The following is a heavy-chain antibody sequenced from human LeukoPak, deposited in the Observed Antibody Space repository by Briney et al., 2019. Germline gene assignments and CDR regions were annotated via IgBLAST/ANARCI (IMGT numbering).Heavy chain of an antibody. Sequence: GGSLRLSCAASGFTFSSYGMHWVRQAPGKGLEWVAVISYDGSNKYYADSVKGRFTISRDNFKNTLYLQMNSLRAEDTAVYYCAKDRRYDSSGYVDYWGQGTLVTVSS. J-gene: IGHJ4*02. CDR2: ISYDGSNK. D-gene: IGHD3-22*01. CDR3: AKDRRYDSSGYVDY. V-gene: IGHV3-30*18. CDR1: GFTFSSYG.